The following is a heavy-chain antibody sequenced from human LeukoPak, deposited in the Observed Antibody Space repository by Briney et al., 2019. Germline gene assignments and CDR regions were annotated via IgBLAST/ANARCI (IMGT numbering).Heavy chain of an antibody. V-gene: IGHV3-30*04. CDR1: GFTFSSYA. J-gene: IGHJ5*02. Sequence: PGGSLRLSCAASGFTFSSYAMHWVRQAPGKGLEWVAVISYDGSNKYYADSAEGRFTISRDNSKNTLYLQMNNLRAEDTAVYYCARDSAYDYVWGSYRYPYNWFDPWGQGTLVTVSS. CDR3: ARDSAYDYVWGSYRYPYNWFDP. CDR2: ISYDGSNK. D-gene: IGHD3-16*02.